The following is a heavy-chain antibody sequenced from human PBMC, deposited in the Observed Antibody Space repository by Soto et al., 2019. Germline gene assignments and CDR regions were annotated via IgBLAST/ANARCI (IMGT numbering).Heavy chain of an antibody. CDR2: IYYSGST. Sequence: QLQLQESGPGLVKPSETLSLTCTVSGGSISSSSYYWGWIRQPPGKGLEWIGSIYYSGSTYYNPSLKSRVTISVDTSKNQFSLKLSSVTAADTAVYYCATIPATTILTDYWGQGTLVTVSS. CDR1: GGSISSSSYY. D-gene: IGHD2-2*02. J-gene: IGHJ4*02. CDR3: ATIPATTILTDY. V-gene: IGHV4-39*01.